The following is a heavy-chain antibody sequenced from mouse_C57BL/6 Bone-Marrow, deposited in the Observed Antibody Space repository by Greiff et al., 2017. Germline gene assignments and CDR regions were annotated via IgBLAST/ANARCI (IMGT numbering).Heavy chain of an antibody. D-gene: IGHD4-1*01. CDR2: IGPENGDT. Sequence: VQLQQSGAELVRPGASVKLSCTASGFNIKDDYMHWVKQRPEQGLEWIGWIGPENGDTEYASKFQGKATITADTSSNTSYLQLSRLTSEDTAVYYCTTSEWDYYFDYWGQGTTLTVSS. J-gene: IGHJ2*01. V-gene: IGHV14-4*01. CDR1: GFNIKDDY. CDR3: TTSEWDYYFDY.